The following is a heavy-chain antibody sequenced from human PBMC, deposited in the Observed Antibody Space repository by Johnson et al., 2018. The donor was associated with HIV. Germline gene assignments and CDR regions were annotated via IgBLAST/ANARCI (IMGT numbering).Heavy chain of an antibody. CDR1: GFTLSNYG. J-gene: IGHJ3*02. V-gene: IGHV3-33*06. CDR2: IWYDGSNK. CDR3: AKVAYSSSYLDAFDI. D-gene: IGHD6-6*01. Sequence: QEQLVESGGGVVQPGRSLRLSCAASGFTLSNYGMHWVRQAPGKGLEWVAVIWYDGSNKYYADSVKGRFTISRDNSKNTLYLQMNSLRAEDTAVYYCAKVAYSSSYLDAFDIWGQGTMVTVSS.